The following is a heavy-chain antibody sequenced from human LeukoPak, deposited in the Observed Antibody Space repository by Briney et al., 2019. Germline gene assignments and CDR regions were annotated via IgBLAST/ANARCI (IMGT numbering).Heavy chain of an antibody. CDR2: IIPILGIA. D-gene: IGHD3-16*01. Sequence: ASVKVSCKASGGTFSSYTINWVRQAPGQGLEWMGRIIPILGIANYAQKFQGRVTITADKSTSTAYMELSSLRSEDTAVYYCAAHARLGDSRLDYWGQGTLVTVSS. V-gene: IGHV1-69*02. CDR1: GGTFSSYT. CDR3: AAHARLGDSRLDY. J-gene: IGHJ4*02.